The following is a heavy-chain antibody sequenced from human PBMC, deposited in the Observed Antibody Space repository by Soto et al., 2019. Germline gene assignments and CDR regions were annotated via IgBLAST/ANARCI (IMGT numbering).Heavy chain of an antibody. V-gene: IGHV4-59*01. CDR2: IYYSGST. CDR3: ASLGQLAHYYYYGMDV. J-gene: IGHJ6*02. CDR1: GGSISRYY. D-gene: IGHD6-6*01. Sequence: PSETLSLTCTVSGGSISRYYWSWMRQSPGKGLEWIGYIYYSGSTNYNPSLKSRVTISVDTSKNQFSLKLSSVTAEDTAVYYCASLGQLAHYYYYGMDVWGQGTTVTVSS.